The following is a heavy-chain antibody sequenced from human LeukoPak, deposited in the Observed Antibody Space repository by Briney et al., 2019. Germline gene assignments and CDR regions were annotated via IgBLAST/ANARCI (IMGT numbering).Heavy chain of an antibody. CDR1: GGSISSGGYY. V-gene: IGHV4-31*03. Sequence: SQTLSLTCTVSGGSISSGGYYWSWIRQHPGKGLEWIGYIYYSGSTYYNPSPKSRVTISVDTSKNQFSLKLSSVTAADTAVYYCARAAGDYVFFDYWGQGTLVTVSS. D-gene: IGHD4-17*01. CDR2: IYYSGST. CDR3: ARAAGDYVFFDY. J-gene: IGHJ4*02.